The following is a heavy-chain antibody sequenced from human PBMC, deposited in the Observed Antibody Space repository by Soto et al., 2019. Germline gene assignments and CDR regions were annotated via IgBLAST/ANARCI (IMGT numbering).Heavy chain of an antibody. CDR1: GGSIISYY. J-gene: IGHJ4*02. CDR3: AGTRGYCSGGSCPTVVDY. D-gene: IGHD2-15*01. CDR2: IYYSWST. V-gene: IGHV4-59*01. Sequence: QVQLQESGPGLVKPSETLSLTCTVSGGSIISYYWSWIRQPPGKGLEWIGYIYYSWSTNYNPSLKSRVTISVDTSKKQFSLKLSSVTAADTAVYYCAGTRGYCSGGSCPTVVDYWGQGTLVTVSS.